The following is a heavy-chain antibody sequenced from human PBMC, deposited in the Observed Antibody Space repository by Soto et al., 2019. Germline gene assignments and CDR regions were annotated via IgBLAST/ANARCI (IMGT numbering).Heavy chain of an antibody. D-gene: IGHD3-10*01. J-gene: IGHJ2*01. Sequence: QVHLAESGGGVVQPGRSLRLSCIASGFTFSTYSIHWVRQAPGRGLEWLAVISFDGKVKYYADSVKGRFTVSRDNFKDTVFLEMNSLRTEDTSVYHCAKEFSGDNWFFDLWGRGTLVTVSS. CDR3: AKEFSGDNWFFDL. CDR2: ISFDGKVK. CDR1: GFTFSTYS. V-gene: IGHV3-30*18.